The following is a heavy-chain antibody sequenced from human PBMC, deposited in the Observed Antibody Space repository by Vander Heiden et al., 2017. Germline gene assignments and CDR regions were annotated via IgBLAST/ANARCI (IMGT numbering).Heavy chain of an antibody. CDR3: ARDWGDY. Sequence: EVHLVDSGGRLVPPAGPLRLPCGPSGYPFRRYWMSWLRLPTGQGLERVANIKEDGSQKFYVAAVRGRFTVSRDNAKNSLFLQMDSLRAGDTAMYYCARDWGDYLCQGTLVTVSS. CDR1: GYPFRRYW. CDR2: IKEDGSQK. J-gene: IGHJ4*02. D-gene: IGHD3-16*01. V-gene: IGHV3-7*01.